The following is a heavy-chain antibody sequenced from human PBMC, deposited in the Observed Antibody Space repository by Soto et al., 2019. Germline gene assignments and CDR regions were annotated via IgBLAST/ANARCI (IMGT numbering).Heavy chain of an antibody. V-gene: IGHV3-33*01. CDR1: GFTFSSYG. D-gene: IGHD2-15*01. CDR2: IWYDGSNK. J-gene: IGHJ6*03. Sequence: PGGSLRLSCAASGFTFSSYGMHWVRQAPGKGLEWVAVIWYDGSNKYYADSVKGRFTISRDNSKNTLYLQMNSLRAEDTAVYYCVRGSYCSGGSCYSPHYYYYMDVWGKGTTVTVSS. CDR3: VRGSYCSGGSCYSPHYYYYMDV.